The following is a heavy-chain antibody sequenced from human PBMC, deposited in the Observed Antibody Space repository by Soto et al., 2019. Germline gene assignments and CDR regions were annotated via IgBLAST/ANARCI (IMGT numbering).Heavy chain of an antibody. Sequence: QITLNESGPTVVRPTETLTLTCRFSGFSLTTSGVGVGWIRQSPGKAPEWLAHIYWADDKRYSASLKSKLTITKDTSKNQVVLTVSDLDPTDTATYYCAHRVLRTVFGLVTTTAIYFDFWGQGTPVAVSS. CDR1: GFSLTTSGVG. D-gene: IGHD3-3*01. V-gene: IGHV2-5*02. J-gene: IGHJ4*02. CDR3: AHRVLRTVFGLVTTTAIYFDF. CDR2: IYWADDK.